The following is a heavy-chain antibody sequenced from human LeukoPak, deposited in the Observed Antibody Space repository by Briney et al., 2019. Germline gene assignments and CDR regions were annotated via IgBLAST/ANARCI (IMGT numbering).Heavy chain of an antibody. D-gene: IGHD2-2*01. CDR3: ARAPAAQNWFDP. V-gene: IGHV1-46*01. CDR1: GYTFTSYY. Sequence: ASVKVSCKASGYTFTSYYMHWVRQAPGQGLEWMGIINPSGGSTSYAQKFQGRVTMTRDTSTGTVYMELSSLRSEDTAVYYCARAPAAQNWFDPWGQGTLVTVSS. J-gene: IGHJ5*02. CDR2: INPSGGST.